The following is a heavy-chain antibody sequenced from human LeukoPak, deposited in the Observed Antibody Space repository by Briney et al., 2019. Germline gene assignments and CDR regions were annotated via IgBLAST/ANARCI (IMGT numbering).Heavy chain of an antibody. CDR3: ARGITVGYSGSYYSFDY. Sequence: GASVKVSCKASGYTFTGYYMHWVRRAPGQGLEWMGWINPNSGGTNYAQKFQGWVTMTRDTSISTAYMELSRLRSDDTAVYYCARGITVGYSGSYYSFDYWGQGTLVTVSS. CDR1: GYTFTGYY. D-gene: IGHD1-26*01. CDR2: INPNSGGT. J-gene: IGHJ4*02. V-gene: IGHV1-2*04.